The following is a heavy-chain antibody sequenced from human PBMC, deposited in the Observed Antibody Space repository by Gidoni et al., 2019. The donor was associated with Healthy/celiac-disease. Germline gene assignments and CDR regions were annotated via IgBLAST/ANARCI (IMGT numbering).Heavy chain of an antibody. D-gene: IGHD7-27*01. J-gene: IGHJ6*02. CDR3: ARDGGDWGSPEGYYYGMDV. CDR1: GFTFSRYV. CDR2: IWYDGSNK. Sequence: QVQLVESGGGVVQPGRSLRLSCAASGFTFSRYVMPWVRQAPGKGLEWVAVIWYDGSNKYYADSVKGRFTISRDNSKNTLYLQMNSLRAEDTAVYYCARDGGDWGSPEGYYYGMDVWGQGTTVTVSS. V-gene: IGHV3-33*01.